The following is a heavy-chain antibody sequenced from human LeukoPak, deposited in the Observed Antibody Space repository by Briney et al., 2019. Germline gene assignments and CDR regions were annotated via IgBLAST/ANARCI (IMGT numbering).Heavy chain of an antibody. CDR3: ARLGTSGWFDY. D-gene: IGHD6-19*01. CDR1: GFTVSSNY. V-gene: IGHV3-66*04. Sequence: PGGSLRLSCAASGFTVSSNYMNWVRRAPGKGLEWVSVTYSDGSTYYADSVKGRFTISRDNSKNALYLQMNSLRAEDTAVYYCARLGTSGWFDYWGQGTQVTVSS. CDR2: TYSDGST. J-gene: IGHJ4*02.